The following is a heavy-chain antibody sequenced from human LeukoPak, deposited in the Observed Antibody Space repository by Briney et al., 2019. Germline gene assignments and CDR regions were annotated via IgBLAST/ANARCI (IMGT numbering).Heavy chain of an antibody. J-gene: IGHJ3*02. Sequence: PSETLSLTCTVSGGSISGDDWNWIRQRPGKGLEWIGYIYYSGSTNYNPSLKSRVTISIDTSKNQFSLKLTSVIAADTAVYYCARRNDFGIWGQGTMVTVPS. CDR1: GGSISGDD. CDR3: ARRNDFGI. V-gene: IGHV4-59*08. CDR2: IYYSGST.